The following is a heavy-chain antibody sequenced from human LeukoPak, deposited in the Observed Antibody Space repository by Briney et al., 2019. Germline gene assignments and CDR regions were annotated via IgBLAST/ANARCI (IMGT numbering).Heavy chain of an antibody. CDR1: GFTFSSYS. D-gene: IGHD3-10*01. J-gene: IGHJ5*02. CDR2: ISSSSSYI. Sequence: KAGGSLRLSCAASGFTFSSYSMNWVRQAPGKGLEWVSSISSSSSYIYYADSVKGRFTISRDNAKNSPYLQMNSLRAEDTAVYYCARCYYYGSSWFDPWGQGTLVTVSS. V-gene: IGHV3-21*01. CDR3: ARCYYYGSSWFDP.